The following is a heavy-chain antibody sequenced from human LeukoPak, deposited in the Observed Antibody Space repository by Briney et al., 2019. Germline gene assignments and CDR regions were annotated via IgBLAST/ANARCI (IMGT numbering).Heavy chain of an antibody. CDR1: GFTFNTYW. CDR2: ITGSGGST. CDR3: AKGKDC. J-gene: IGHJ4*02. V-gene: IGHV3-23*01. Sequence: SGGSLRLSCRVSGFTFNTYWMHWVRQAPGKGLEWVSAITGSGGSTYYADSVKGRFTISRDNSKNTLYLQMNSLRADDTAVYYCAKGKDCWGQGTLVTVSS.